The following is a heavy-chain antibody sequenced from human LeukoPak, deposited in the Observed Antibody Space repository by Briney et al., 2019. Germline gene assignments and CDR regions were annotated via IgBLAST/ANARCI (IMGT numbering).Heavy chain of an antibody. V-gene: IGHV1-2*02. CDR1: GYTFTGYY. Sequence: ASVTVSCKASGYTFTGYYMHWVRQAPGQGLEWMGWINPNSGGTNYAQTFQGRVTMTRDTSISTAYMELSTLRSDDTAVYYCARVLRIAVADDAFDIWGQGTMVTVSS. CDR3: ARVLRIAVADDAFDI. CDR2: INPNSGGT. J-gene: IGHJ3*02. D-gene: IGHD6-19*01.